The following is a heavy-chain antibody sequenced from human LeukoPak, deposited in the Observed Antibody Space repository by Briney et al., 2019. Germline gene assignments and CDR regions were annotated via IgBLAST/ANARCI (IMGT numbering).Heavy chain of an antibody. J-gene: IGHJ3*02. V-gene: IGHV3-11*01. CDR1: GFSVSDYY. Sequence: PGGSLRLSCAASGFSVSDYYMSWIRQAPGKGLEWVSYISSSGSTIYYADSVKGRFTISRDNAKNSLYLQMNSLRAEDTAVYYCARGGCVGGDCYSPYNDAFDIWGQGTMVTVSS. CDR2: ISSSGSTI. CDR3: ARGGCVGGDCYSPYNDAFDI. D-gene: IGHD2-21*02.